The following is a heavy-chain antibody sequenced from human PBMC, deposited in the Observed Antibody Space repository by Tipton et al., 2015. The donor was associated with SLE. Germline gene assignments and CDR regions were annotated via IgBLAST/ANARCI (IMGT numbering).Heavy chain of an antibody. CDR2: IYYSGST. D-gene: IGHD4-23*01. J-gene: IGHJ3*02. Sequence: TLSLTCAVYGGSFSGYYWSWIRQPPGKGLEWIGYIYYSGSTNYNPSLKSRVTISVDTSKNQFSLKLSSVTAADTAVYYCARGGDYGGYAFDIWGQGTMVTVSS. CDR1: GGSFSGYY. V-gene: IGHV4-59*12. CDR3: ARGGDYGGYAFDI.